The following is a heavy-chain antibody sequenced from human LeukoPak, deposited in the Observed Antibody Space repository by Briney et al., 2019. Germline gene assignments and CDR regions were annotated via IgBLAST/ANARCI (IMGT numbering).Heavy chain of an antibody. CDR2: ISYDGSNK. CDR1: GFTLSSYA. D-gene: IGHD6-6*01. Sequence: GGSLRLSCAASGFTLSSYAMHWVRQAPGKGLEWVAVISYDGSNKYYADSVKGRFTISRDNSKNTLYLQMNSLRAEDTAVYYCAREKSVAAPPGYFDYWGQGTLVTVSS. V-gene: IGHV3-30*01. CDR3: AREKSVAAPPGYFDY. J-gene: IGHJ4*02.